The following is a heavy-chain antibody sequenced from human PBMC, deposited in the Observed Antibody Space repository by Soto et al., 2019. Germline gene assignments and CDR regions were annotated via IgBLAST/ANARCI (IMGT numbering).Heavy chain of an antibody. D-gene: IGHD6-13*01. CDR2: IIPIFGTA. Sequence: SVKVSCKASGGTFSSYAISWVRQAPGQGLEWMGGIIPIFGTANYAQKFQGRVTMTEDTSTDTAYMELSSLRSEDTAVYYCATAGKIAAAGRVWDNWFDPWGQGTLVTVSS. CDR3: ATAGKIAAAGRVWDNWFDP. V-gene: IGHV1-69*06. J-gene: IGHJ5*02. CDR1: GGTFSSYA.